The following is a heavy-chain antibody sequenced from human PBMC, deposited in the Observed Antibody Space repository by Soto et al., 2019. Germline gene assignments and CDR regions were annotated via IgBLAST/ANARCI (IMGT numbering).Heavy chain of an antibody. V-gene: IGHV4-59*01. CDR2: IYYSGST. Sequence: PSETLSLTCTVSGGSISSYYWSWIRQPPGKGLEWIGYIYYSGSTNYNPSLKSRVTISVDTSKNQFSLKLSSVTAADTAVYYCARSRYRSGWYLDYWGQGTLVTVSS. CDR1: GGSISSYY. J-gene: IGHJ4*02. D-gene: IGHD6-19*01. CDR3: ARSRYRSGWYLDY.